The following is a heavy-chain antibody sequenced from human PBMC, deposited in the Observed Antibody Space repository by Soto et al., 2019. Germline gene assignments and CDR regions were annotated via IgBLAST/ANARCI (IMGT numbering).Heavy chain of an antibody. CDR3: ATTGPY. CDR2: IWFDGSNK. Sequence: QVQLVESGGGVVQPGRSLRLSCAASGFTFSSYGMHWVRQAPGKGLEWVAVIWFDGSNKFYADSVNGRFTISRDNSKNTVSLQMNSLRDEDSAAYYCATTGPYWGQGTLVTVSS. J-gene: IGHJ4*02. CDR1: GFTFSSYG. V-gene: IGHV3-33*01.